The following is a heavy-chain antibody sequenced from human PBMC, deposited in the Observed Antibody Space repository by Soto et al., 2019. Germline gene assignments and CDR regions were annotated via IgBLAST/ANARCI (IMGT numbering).Heavy chain of an antibody. CDR3: ARARHDCSGGSCSDAFDI. Sequence: ASVKVSCKASGYTFTSCDINWVRQATGQGLEWMGWMNPNSGNTGYAQKFQGRVTMTRNTSISTAYMELSSLRSEDTAVYYCARARHDCSGGSCSDAFDIWGQGIMVTVSS. CDR1: GYTFTSCD. D-gene: IGHD2-15*01. CDR2: MNPNSGNT. V-gene: IGHV1-8*01. J-gene: IGHJ3*02.